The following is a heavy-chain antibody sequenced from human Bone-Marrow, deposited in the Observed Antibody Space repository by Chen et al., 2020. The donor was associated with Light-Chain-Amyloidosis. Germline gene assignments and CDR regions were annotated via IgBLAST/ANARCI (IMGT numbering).Heavy chain of an antibody. J-gene: IGHJ4*02. V-gene: IGHV3-23*01. Sequence: EVQLLESGGGLVQPGGSLRLSCAASGFTFSSYAMSWVRQAPGKGLEWVSAISGSGGSTYYEDSVKGRFTISRDNSKTTLYLQMNSLRAEDTAVYYCAKEPSRHMVRGEPELDYWGQGTLVTVSS. CDR3: AKEPSRHMVRGEPELDY. D-gene: IGHD3-10*01. CDR2: ISGSGGST. CDR1: GFTFSSYA.